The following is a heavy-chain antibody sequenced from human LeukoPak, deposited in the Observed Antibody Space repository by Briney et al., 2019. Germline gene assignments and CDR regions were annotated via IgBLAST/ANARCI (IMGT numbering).Heavy chain of an antibody. J-gene: IGHJ4*02. V-gene: IGHV3-48*03. D-gene: IGHD6-13*01. CDR3: ARDFSKYYLDY. CDR1: GFTFSSYA. CDR2: IGSSGTTA. Sequence: GGSLRLSCAASGFTFSSYAMSWVRQAPGKGLEWVSYIGSSGTTAYYADSVKGRFTISRDNAKNSLYLQMNSLRAEDTAVYYCARDFSKYYLDYWGQGTLVTVSS.